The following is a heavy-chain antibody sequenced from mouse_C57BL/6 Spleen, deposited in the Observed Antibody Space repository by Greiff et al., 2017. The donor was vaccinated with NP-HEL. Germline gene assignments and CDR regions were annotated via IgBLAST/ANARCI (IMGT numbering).Heavy chain of an antibody. CDR2: ISSGGSYT. CDR1: GFTFSSYG. Sequence: EVKLMESGGDLVKPGGSLKLSCAASGFTFSSYGMSWVRQTPDKRLEWVATISSGGSYTYYPDSVKGRFTISRDNAKNTLYLLMSSLKSEDTAMYYCARQGDYDYDGDVPWGQGTLVTVSA. J-gene: IGHJ3*01. CDR3: ARQGDYDYDGDVP. V-gene: IGHV5-6*01. D-gene: IGHD2-4*01.